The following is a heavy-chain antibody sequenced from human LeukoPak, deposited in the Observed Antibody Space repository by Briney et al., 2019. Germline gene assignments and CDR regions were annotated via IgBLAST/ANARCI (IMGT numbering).Heavy chain of an antibody. D-gene: IGHD2-2*01. V-gene: IGHV4-61*02. CDR3: ARDIVVLPAGRTDWFDP. J-gene: IGHJ5*02. CDR2: IYTSGST. CDR1: GGSISSGSYY. Sequence: PSETLPLTCIVSGGSISSGSYYWSWIRQPAGKGLEWIGRIYTSGSTNYNPSLKSRVTISVDTSKNQFSLKLSSVTAADTAVYYCARDIVVLPAGRTDWFDPWGQGTLVTVSS.